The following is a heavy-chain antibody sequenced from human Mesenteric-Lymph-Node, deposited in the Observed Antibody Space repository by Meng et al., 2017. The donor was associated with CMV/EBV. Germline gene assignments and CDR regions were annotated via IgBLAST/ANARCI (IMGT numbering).Heavy chain of an antibody. J-gene: IGHJ6*02. CDR3: AKRGPLQVDV. Sequence: GESLKISCAASGFTFSNFAMSWVRQAPGKGLEWVAFIRYDGSNKYYADSVKGRFTISRDNSKNTLYLQMNSLRAEDTAVYYCAKRGPLQVDVWGQGTTVTVSS. CDR2: IRYDGSNK. V-gene: IGHV3-30*02. CDR1: GFTFSNFA. D-gene: IGHD3-10*01.